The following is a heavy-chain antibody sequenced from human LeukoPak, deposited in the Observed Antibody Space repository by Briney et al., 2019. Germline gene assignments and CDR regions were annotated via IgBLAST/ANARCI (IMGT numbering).Heavy chain of an antibody. CDR2: IYYSGST. CDR3: ARDLDYGGNSPVVY. Sequence: PSETLSLTCTVSGGSISSSSYYWGWIRQPPGKGLEWIGSIYYSGSTYYNPSLKSRVTISVDTSKNQFSLKLSSVTAADTAVYYCARDLDYGGNSPVVYWGQGTLVTVSS. CDR1: GGSISSSSYY. D-gene: IGHD4-23*01. V-gene: IGHV4-39*07. J-gene: IGHJ4*02.